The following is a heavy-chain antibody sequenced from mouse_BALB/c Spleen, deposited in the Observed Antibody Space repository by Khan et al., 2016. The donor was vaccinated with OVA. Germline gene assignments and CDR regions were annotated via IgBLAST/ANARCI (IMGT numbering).Heavy chain of an antibody. Sequence: EVQGVESGGGLVQPGGSRKLSCAASGFTFSSFGMHWVRQAPEKGLEWVAYISSGSTTIYYADTVKGRFTISRDNPKNTLFLQMTSLRSEDTAMYYCARSSYGKPMDDWGQGTSVTVSS. J-gene: IGHJ4*01. V-gene: IGHV5-17*02. CDR1: GFTFSSFG. CDR2: ISSGSTTI. D-gene: IGHD2-10*01. CDR3: ARSSYGKPMDD.